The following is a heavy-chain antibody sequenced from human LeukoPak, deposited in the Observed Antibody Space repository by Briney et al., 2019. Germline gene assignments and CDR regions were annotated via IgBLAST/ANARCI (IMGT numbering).Heavy chain of an antibody. CDR2: ISSSGSTI. J-gene: IGHJ6*02. CDR3: AREAYQLLLGDYFYGMDV. D-gene: IGHD2-2*01. V-gene: IGHV3-11*01. Sequence: PGGFLRLSCAASRFTFSDYYMSWLRQAPGKGLEWVSYISSSGSTIYYADSVKGRFTISRDNAKSSLYLQMNSLTAEDTAVYYCAREAYQLLLGDYFYGMDVWGQGTTVTVSS. CDR1: RFTFSDYY.